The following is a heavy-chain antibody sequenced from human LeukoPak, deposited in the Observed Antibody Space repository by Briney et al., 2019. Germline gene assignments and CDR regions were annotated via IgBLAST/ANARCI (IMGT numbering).Heavy chain of an antibody. Sequence: SETLSLTCAVYGGSFSGYYWSWIRQPPGKGLEWIGEINHSGSTNYNPSLKSRVTISVDTSKNQVSLKMSSVNAADTAVYYCARAWIQFLDPNWFDPWGQGTLVTVSS. V-gene: IGHV4-34*01. CDR3: ARAWIQFLDPNWFDP. CDR1: GGSFSGYY. J-gene: IGHJ5*02. D-gene: IGHD5-18*01. CDR2: INHSGST.